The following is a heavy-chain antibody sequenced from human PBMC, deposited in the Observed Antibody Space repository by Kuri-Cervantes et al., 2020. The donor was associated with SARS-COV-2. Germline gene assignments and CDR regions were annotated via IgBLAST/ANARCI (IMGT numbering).Heavy chain of an antibody. J-gene: IGHJ6*02. Sequence: GGSLRLSCAASGFTFSSYAMSWVRQAPGKGLEWVSAISGSGGSTYYADSVKGRFTISRDNSKNTLYLQMNSLRAEDTAVYYCARGEVVGYYYGMDAWGQGTTVTVSS. CDR2: ISGSGGST. V-gene: IGHV3-23*01. CDR1: GFTFSSYA. CDR3: ARGEVVGYYYGMDA. D-gene: IGHD2-15*01.